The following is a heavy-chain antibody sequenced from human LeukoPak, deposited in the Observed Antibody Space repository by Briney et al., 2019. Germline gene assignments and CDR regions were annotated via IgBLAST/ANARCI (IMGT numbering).Heavy chain of an antibody. J-gene: IGHJ5*02. CDR3: AREPTIVEKDYYDSSANNWFDP. Sequence: SQTLSLTCTVSGGSISSGSYYWSWTRQPDGTGLEWIGRIYTSGSTHYNPSLTSRVTISVDTSKNQFSLKLSSVTAADTAVYYCAREPTIVEKDYYDSSANNWFDPWGQGTLVTVSS. V-gene: IGHV4-61*02. CDR1: GGSISSGSYY. D-gene: IGHD3-22*01. CDR2: IYTSGST.